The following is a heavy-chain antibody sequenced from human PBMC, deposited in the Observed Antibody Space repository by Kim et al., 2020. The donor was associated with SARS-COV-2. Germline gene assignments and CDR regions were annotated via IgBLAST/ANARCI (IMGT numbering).Heavy chain of an antibody. D-gene: IGHD4-4*01. V-gene: IGHV3-30*18. CDR2: ISYDGSNK. Sequence: GGSLRLSCAASGFTFSSYGMHWVRQAPGKGLEWVAVISYDGSNKYYADSVKGRFTISRDNSKNTLYLQMNSLRAEDTAVYYCAKVMTTAGFDYWGQGTLVTVSS. CDR3: AKVMTTAGFDY. J-gene: IGHJ4*02. CDR1: GFTFSSYG.